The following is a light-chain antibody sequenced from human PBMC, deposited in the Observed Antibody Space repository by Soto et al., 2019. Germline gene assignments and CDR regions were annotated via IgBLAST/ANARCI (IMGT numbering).Light chain of an antibody. V-gene: IGKV3-20*01. Sequence: EIVLTQSPGTLSLSPGERATLSCRASQSVSSSYLAWYQQKPGRAPRLLIYGASSRATGIPDRFSGSGSGTDFTLTISRLEPEDFAVYYCQQYGSFRWTFGQGTKVDIK. J-gene: IGKJ1*01. CDR1: QSVSSSY. CDR2: GAS. CDR3: QQYGSFRWT.